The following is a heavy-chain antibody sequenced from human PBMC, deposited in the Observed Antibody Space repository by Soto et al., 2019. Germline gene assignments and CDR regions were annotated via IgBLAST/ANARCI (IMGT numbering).Heavy chain of an antibody. CDR2: INAGNGNT. CDR3: AREGTHIVVVTANYYYYYGMDV. Sequence: ASVKVSCKASGYTFTSYAMHWVRQAPGQRREWMGWINAGNGNTKYSQKFQGRVTITRDTSASTAYMELSSLRSEDTAVYYCAREGTHIVVVTANYYYYYGMDVWGQGTTVTVSS. D-gene: IGHD2-21*02. J-gene: IGHJ6*02. V-gene: IGHV1-3*01. CDR1: GYTFTSYA.